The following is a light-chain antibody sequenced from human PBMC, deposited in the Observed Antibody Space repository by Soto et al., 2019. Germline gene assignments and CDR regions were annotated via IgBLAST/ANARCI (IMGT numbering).Light chain of an antibody. CDR2: DVS. J-gene: IGLJ2*01. CDR1: SSDVGAYNY. V-gene: IGLV2-14*03. CDR3: SSYTSSDSVV. Sequence: QSALTQPASVSGSPGQSITISCTGTSSDVGAYNYVSWYQQHPGKAPKLMIYDVSNRPSGVSIRFFGSKSGNTASLTISGLQAEDEADYYCSSYTSSDSVVFGGGTKLTVL.